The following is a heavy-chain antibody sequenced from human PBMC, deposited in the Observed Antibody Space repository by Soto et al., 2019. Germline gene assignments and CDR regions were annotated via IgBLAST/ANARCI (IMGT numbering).Heavy chain of an antibody. D-gene: IGHD6-13*01. J-gene: IGHJ5*02. CDR3: AKDIAAAQTRADDWFDP. Sequence: PGGSLRLSCAASGFTFSSYAMSWVRQAPGKGLEWVSAISGSGGSTYYADSVKGRFTISRDNSKNTLYLQMNSLRAEDTAVYYCAKDIAAAQTRADDWFDPWGQGTLVTVSS. CDR1: GFTFSSYA. CDR2: ISGSGGST. V-gene: IGHV3-23*01.